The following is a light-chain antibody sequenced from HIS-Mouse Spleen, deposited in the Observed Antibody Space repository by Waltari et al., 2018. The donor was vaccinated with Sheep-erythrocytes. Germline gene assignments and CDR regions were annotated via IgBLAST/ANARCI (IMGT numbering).Light chain of an antibody. J-gene: IGLJ1*01. CDR3: CSYAGSYNHV. CDR2: DVS. V-gene: IGLV2-11*01. Sequence: QSALTQPRSLSGSPGQSVTIYCTGTSSDGGGYNYLSRYQQHPGKPPKLMIYDVSKRPSGVPDRFSGSKSGNTASLTISGLQAEDEADYYCCSYAGSYNHVFATGTKVTVL. CDR1: SSDGGGYNY.